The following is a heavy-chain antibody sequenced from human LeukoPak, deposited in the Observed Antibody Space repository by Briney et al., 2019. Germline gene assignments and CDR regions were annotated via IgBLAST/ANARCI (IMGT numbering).Heavy chain of an antibody. J-gene: IGHJ5*02. CDR2: IYYSGST. CDR3: ARRVWFDP. Sequence: SETPSLTWTVSGGSISSSSYYWGWIRQPPGKGLEWIGSIYYSGSTYYKPSLKSRVTISVDTSKTQFSLKLSSVTAADTAVYYCARRVWFDPWGQGTLVTVSS. CDR1: GGSISSSSYY. V-gene: IGHV4-39*01. D-gene: IGHD3-10*01.